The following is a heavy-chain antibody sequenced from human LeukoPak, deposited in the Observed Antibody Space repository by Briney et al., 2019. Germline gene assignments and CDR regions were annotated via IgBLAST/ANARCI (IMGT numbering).Heavy chain of an antibody. CDR2: IYSDGST. CDR3: AKHNAGYSSGWADY. D-gene: IGHD6-19*01. V-gene: IGHV3-23*03. CDR1: GFTFSSFA. J-gene: IGHJ4*02. Sequence: GGSLRLSCAASGFTFSSFAMSWVRQAPGKGLEWVSVIYSDGSTYYADSVKGRFTISRDNSKNTLYLQMNSLRAEDTAVYYCAKHNAGYSSGWADYWGQGTLVTVSS.